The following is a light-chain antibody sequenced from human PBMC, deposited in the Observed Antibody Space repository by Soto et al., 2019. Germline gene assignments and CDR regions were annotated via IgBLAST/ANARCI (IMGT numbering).Light chain of an antibody. CDR2: DAS. CDR3: QHRSHWPPT. V-gene: IGKV3-11*01. Sequence: DIVLTQAPATLSLSPGERATLSCRASQSVSSYLAWYQQKPGPAPRLLIYDASNRATGIPARFSGSGSGTDFTPTISSLEPEEFAVYFCQHRSHWPPTFGLCTKLEIK. CDR1: QSVSSY. J-gene: IGKJ2*01.